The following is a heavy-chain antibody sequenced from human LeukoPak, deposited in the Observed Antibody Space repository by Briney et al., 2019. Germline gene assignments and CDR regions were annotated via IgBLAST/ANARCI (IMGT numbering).Heavy chain of an antibody. V-gene: IGHV3-23*01. D-gene: IGHD1-14*01. J-gene: IGHJ4*02. CDR1: GFTFNNYA. CDR2: IRGNGEP. CDR3: ARASWVSTTDAVR. Sequence: PGGSLRLSCAASGFTFNNYAIIWVRQGPARGLEWVSSIRGNGEPFYADSVKGRFTLSSDSSRNTVYFQLNNLRVEDTAIYYCARASWVSTTDAVRWGQGTLVTVSS.